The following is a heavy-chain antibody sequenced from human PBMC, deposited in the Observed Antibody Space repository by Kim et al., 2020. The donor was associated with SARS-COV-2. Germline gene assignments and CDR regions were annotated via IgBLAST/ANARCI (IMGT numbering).Heavy chain of an antibody. CDR1: GFTLITNA. J-gene: IGHJ4*02. CDR3: ARDGENLGKYLDY. Sequence: GGSLRLSCAASGFTLITNAMHWVRQAPGKGLEWVSVISYDGSKRYYADSVRGRFTISRDISKNTLYLQMNSLRVEDTAIYYCARDGENLGKYLDYWGQGT. D-gene: IGHD3-16*01. V-gene: IGHV3-30-3*01. CDR2: ISYDGSKR.